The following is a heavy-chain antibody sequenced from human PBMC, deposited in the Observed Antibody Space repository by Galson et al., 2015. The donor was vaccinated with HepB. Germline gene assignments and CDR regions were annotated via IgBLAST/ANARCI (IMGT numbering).Heavy chain of an antibody. CDR3: ARGRYSSGWTFDY. CDR2: IYSGGST. J-gene: IGHJ4*02. D-gene: IGHD6-19*01. V-gene: IGHV3-66*01. Sequence: SLRLSCAASGFTVSSNYMSWVRQAPGKGLEWVSVIYSGGSTYYAGSVKGRFTISRDNSKNTLYLQMNSLRAEDTAVYYCARGRYSSGWTFDYWGQGTLVTVSS. CDR1: GFTVSSNY.